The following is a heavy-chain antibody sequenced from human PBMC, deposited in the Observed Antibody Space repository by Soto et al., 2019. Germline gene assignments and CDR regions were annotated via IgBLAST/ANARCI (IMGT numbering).Heavy chain of an antibody. CDR3: ARAKYSSRWSWSRGWFDP. V-gene: IGHV1-18*01. Sequence: ASVKVSCKASGYTFTSYGISWVRQAPGQGLEWMGWISAYNGNTNYAQKLQGRVTMTTDTSTSTAYMELRSLRSDDTAVYYCARAKYSSRWSWSRGWFDPWGQGTLVTVSS. CDR2: ISAYNGNT. J-gene: IGHJ5*02. D-gene: IGHD6-13*01. CDR1: GYTFTSYG.